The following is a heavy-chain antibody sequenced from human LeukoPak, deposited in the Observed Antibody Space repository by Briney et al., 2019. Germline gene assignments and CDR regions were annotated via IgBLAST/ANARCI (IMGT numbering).Heavy chain of an antibody. V-gene: IGHV3-33*01. CDR1: GFTFSSYG. CDR3: ARDGSSGFYNGMGV. D-gene: IGHD3-22*01. J-gene: IGHJ6*02. Sequence: GRSLRLSCAASGFTFSSYGMHWVRQAPGKGLEWVAVIWYDGSNKYYADSVKGRFTISRDESQNTLSLQLDSLRVEDTAVYYCARDGSSGFYNGMGVWGQGTTVTVSS. CDR2: IWYDGSNK.